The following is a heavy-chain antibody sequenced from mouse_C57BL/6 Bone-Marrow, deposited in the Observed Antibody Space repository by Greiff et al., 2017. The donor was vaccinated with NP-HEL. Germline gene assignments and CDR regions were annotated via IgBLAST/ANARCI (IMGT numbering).Heavy chain of an antibody. Sequence: EVMLVESGPGMVKPSQSLSLTCTVTGYSITSGYDWHWIRHFPGNKLEWMGYISYSGSTNYNPSLKSRISITHDTSKNHFFLKLNSVTTEDTATYYCARHGNSSWFAYWGQGTLVTVSA. CDR2: ISYSGST. D-gene: IGHD2-1*01. CDR3: ARHGNSSWFAY. V-gene: IGHV3-1*01. CDR1: GYSITSGYD. J-gene: IGHJ3*01.